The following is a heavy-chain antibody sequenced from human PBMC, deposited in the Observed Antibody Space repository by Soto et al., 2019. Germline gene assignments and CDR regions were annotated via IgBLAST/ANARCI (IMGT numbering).Heavy chain of an antibody. J-gene: IGHJ1*01. Sequence: QVQLVESGGGVVQPGRSLRLSCAASGFTFSSYGMHWVRQAPGKGLEWVAVISYDGSNKYYADSVKGRFTISRDNSKSTLDLQMNSLRAEDTAVYYCAKAGYYDSSGYSGYFQHWGQGTLVTVPS. CDR1: GFTFSSYG. V-gene: IGHV3-30*18. CDR2: ISYDGSNK. CDR3: AKAGYYDSSGYSGYFQH. D-gene: IGHD3-22*01.